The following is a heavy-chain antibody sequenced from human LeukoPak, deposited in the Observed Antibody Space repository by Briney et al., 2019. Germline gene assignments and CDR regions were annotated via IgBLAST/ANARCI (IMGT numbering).Heavy chain of an antibody. J-gene: IGHJ6*04. CDR2: IIPILGIA. CDR3: ARDLSAIFGVVDPDV. V-gene: IGHV1-69*04. Sequence: SVKVSCKASGGTFSSYTISWVRQAPGQGLEWMGRIIPILGIANYAQKFQGRVTITADKSTSTAYMELSSLRSEDTAVYYCARDLSAIFGVVDPDVWGKGTTVTVSS. CDR1: GGTFSSYT. D-gene: IGHD3-3*01.